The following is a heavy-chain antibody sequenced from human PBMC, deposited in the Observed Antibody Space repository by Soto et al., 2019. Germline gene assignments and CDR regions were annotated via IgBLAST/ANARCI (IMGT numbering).Heavy chain of an antibody. J-gene: IGHJ3*02. D-gene: IGHD3-16*01. CDR1: GFKFDDYA. Sequence: EVQLVESGGGLVQPGGSLRLSCAASGFKFDDYAMHWVRQAPGKGLEWVSGISWKSGDINYADSVKGRFTISRDNAKNSLFLQMNNLSADDTALYYCVKEKVPTFLHAFDIWGQWTMVTVSS. CDR3: VKEKVPTFLHAFDI. V-gene: IGHV3-9*01. CDR2: ISWKSGDI.